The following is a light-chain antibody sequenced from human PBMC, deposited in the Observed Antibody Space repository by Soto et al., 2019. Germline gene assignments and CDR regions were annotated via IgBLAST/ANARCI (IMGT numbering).Light chain of an antibody. CDR3: QHYNNWPPWT. Sequence: EIVMTQSPATLSVSPGERATLSCRASQSVSSNLAWYQQKLGQAPRLLIYGASTRATGIPARFSGSGSGTEFTLTISSLQSDDFAVDYCQHYNNWPPWTFGQGTKVEIK. CDR2: GAS. J-gene: IGKJ1*01. V-gene: IGKV3-15*01. CDR1: QSVSSN.